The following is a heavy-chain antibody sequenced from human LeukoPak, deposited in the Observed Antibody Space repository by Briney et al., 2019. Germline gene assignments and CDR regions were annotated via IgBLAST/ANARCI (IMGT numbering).Heavy chain of an antibody. D-gene: IGHD6-13*01. J-gene: IGHJ4*02. V-gene: IGHV7-4-1*02. CDR1: GYTFTGYY. CDR3: ARVGGPGIAAAGRRGYFDY. CDR2: INTNTGNP. Sequence: ASVKVSCKASGYTFTGYYMHWVRQAPGQGLEWMGWINTNTGNPTYAQGFTGRFVFSLDTSVSTAYLQISSLKAEDTAVYYCARVGGPGIAAAGRRGYFDYWGQGTLVTVSS.